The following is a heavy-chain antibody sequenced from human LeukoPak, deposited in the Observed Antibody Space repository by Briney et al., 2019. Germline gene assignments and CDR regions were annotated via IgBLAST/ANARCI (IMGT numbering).Heavy chain of an antibody. V-gene: IGHV3-43D*03. Sequence: GGSLRLSCAASGFTFDDYAMHWVRQAPGKGLEWVSLITWDGGSTYYADSVKGRFTISRDNAKNTLNLQMNSLRAEDTAVYYCARDLGQYYDTSDNWFDPWGQGTLVTVSS. D-gene: IGHD3-22*01. J-gene: IGHJ5*02. CDR1: GFTFDDYA. CDR3: ARDLGQYYDTSDNWFDP. CDR2: ITWDGGST.